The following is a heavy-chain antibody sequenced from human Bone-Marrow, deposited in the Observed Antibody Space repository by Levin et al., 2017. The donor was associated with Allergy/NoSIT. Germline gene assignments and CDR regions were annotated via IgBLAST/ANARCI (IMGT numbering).Heavy chain of an antibody. V-gene: IGHV3-23*01. Sequence: AGGSLRLSCAASGFTFSSYAMSWVRQAPGKGLEWVSAISGSGGSTYYADSVKGRFTISRDNSKNTLYLQMNSLRAEDTAVYYCAKDSRVVAARKSDYWGQGTLVTVSS. J-gene: IGHJ4*02. CDR2: ISGSGGST. CDR1: GFTFSSYA. CDR3: AKDSRVVAARKSDY. D-gene: IGHD2-15*01.